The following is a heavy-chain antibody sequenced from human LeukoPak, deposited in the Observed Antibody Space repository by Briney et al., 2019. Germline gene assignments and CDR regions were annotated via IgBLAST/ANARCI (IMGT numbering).Heavy chain of an antibody. D-gene: IGHD3-9*01. CDR2: ISWNSGSI. J-gene: IGHJ4*02. CDR1: GFTFDDYA. V-gene: IGHV3-9*01. Sequence: GGSLRLSCAASGFTFDDYAMHWVRQAPGKGLEWVSGISWNSGSIGYADSVKGRFTISRDNAKNSLYLQMNSLRAEDTALYYCAKAYDILTGPFDYWGQGTLVTVSS. CDR3: AKAYDILTGPFDY.